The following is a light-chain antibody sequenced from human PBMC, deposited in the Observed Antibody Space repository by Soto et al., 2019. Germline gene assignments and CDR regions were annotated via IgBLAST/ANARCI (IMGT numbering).Light chain of an antibody. V-gene: IGKV3-20*01. CDR2: GAS. CDR3: HQCDTSPFT. J-gene: IGKJ4*01. Sequence: EIVLTQSPGTLSLSPGERATLSCRASQTVSSSYLAWYQQKPGQAPRLLIYGASSRATGIPDRVSGSGSGTDFTLTISRLEPEDFAVFYCHQCDTSPFTFGGGTKVEIK. CDR1: QTVSSSY.